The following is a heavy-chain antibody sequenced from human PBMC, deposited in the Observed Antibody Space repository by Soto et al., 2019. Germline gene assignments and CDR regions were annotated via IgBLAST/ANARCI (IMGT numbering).Heavy chain of an antibody. V-gene: IGHV5-51*01. CDR2: IYPGDSNT. D-gene: IGHD6-13*01. CDR1: GYFFTSYW. CDR3: ARAIAASGGDYMDV. J-gene: IGHJ6*03. Sequence: PGESLKISCKGSGYFFTSYWIAWVRQMPGKGLEWMGTIYPGDSNTRYSPSFQGQVTISADKSISTAYLQWDSLKASDTAMYYCARAIAASGGDYMDVWGQGTTVTVSS.